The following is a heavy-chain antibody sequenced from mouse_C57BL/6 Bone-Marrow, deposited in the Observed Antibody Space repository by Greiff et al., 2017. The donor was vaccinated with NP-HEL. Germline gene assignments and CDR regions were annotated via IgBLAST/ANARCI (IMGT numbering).Heavy chain of an antibody. CDR1: GYTFTDYY. Sequence: VQLQQSGPELVKPGASVKISCKASGYTFTDYYINWVKQRPGQGLEWIGWIYPGSGNTKYNEKFKGKATLTVDTSSSTAYMQLSSLTSEDSAVYFCARGGHYYGRRPYWYFDVWGTGTTVTVSS. CDR2: IYPGSGNT. V-gene: IGHV1-84*01. J-gene: IGHJ1*03. CDR3: ARGGHYYGRRPYWYFDV. D-gene: IGHD1-1*01.